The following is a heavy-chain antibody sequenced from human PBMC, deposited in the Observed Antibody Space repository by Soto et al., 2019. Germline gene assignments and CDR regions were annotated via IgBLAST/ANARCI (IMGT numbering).Heavy chain of an antibody. CDR1: GFTFSSYD. J-gene: IGHJ6*02. CDR3: AREAVVVAAKGCDGLDF. Sequence: QLVESGGGLVQPGWSLRLSCAASGFTFSSYDMNWVRQAPGKGLEWVSYISSNGYTIYYADSVKGRFTISRDNAKNSMYLQLKRLRDVDTDVYYVAREAVVVAAKGCDGLDFWGQGTTVTVSS. D-gene: IGHD2-15*01. CDR2: ISSNGYTI. V-gene: IGHV3-48*02.